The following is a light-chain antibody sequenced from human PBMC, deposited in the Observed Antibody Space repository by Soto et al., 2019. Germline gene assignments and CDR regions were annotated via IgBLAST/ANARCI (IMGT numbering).Light chain of an antibody. V-gene: IGKV2-28*01. Sequence: DIVLSQSPLSLPVSPGQPSSISCRSSQRLLNRNGYNYVDMFVQKPEQSPQLLIYMTSNRSPGVRDRFSGSGSGKHFTLKISRVEAEDVGVYYCMKPIHTPWTCGTGTKVDI. J-gene: IGKJ1*01. CDR3: MKPIHTPWT. CDR2: MTS. CDR1: QRLLNRNGYNY.